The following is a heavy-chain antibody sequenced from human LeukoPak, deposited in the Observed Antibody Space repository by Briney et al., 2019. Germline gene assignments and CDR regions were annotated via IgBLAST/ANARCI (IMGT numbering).Heavy chain of an antibody. CDR1: GGSISSYY. D-gene: IGHD1-26*01. CDR2: IYYSGST. V-gene: IGHV4-59*01. J-gene: IGHJ3*02. Sequence: SETLSLTCTVSGGSISSYYWSWIRQPPGKGLEWIGNIYYSGSTNYNPSLESRVTISVDTSKNQISLKLSSVTAADTAVYYCARDSGSLDAFDIWGQGTMVTVSS. CDR3: ARDSGSLDAFDI.